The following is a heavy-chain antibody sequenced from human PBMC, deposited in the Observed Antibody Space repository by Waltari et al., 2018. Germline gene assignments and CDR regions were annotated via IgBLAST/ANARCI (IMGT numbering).Heavy chain of an antibody. Sequence: EVQLVESGGGLVQPGGSLRLSCAASGFTFSNYWIHWVRQAPGQGLVWVSRINSDGGTTSYADSVKGRFTISRDNAKNTLYLQMNSLRAEDTAVYYCARGYHYDSSGPTALFDYWGQGTLVTVSS. CDR3: ARGYHYDSSGPTALFDY. CDR2: INSDGGTT. CDR1: GFTFSNYW. V-gene: IGHV3-74*01. J-gene: IGHJ4*02. D-gene: IGHD3-22*01.